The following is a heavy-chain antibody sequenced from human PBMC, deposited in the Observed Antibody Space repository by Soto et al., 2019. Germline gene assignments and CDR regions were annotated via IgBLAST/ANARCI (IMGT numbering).Heavy chain of an antibody. CDR3: ARKDYYGAGIYYFDH. CDR1: GYTSTAYP. CDR2: INVGNGDT. D-gene: IGHD3-10*01. J-gene: IGHJ4*02. Sequence: QVQLVQSGAEVKKPGASVKVSCKASGYTSTAYPMHWVRQAPGQRLEWMGWINVGNGDTGYSQKFQGRVTVTRDTSASTGYMELSSLTSEDTAVYYCARKDYYGAGIYYFDHWGQGTLVTVSS. V-gene: IGHV1-3*01.